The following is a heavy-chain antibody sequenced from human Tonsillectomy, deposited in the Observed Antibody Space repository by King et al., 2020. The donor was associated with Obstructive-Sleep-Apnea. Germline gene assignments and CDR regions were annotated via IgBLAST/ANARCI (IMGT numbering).Heavy chain of an antibody. Sequence: VQLVESGGGVVQPGRSLRLSCAASEFTFSSYGMHWVRQAPGKGLEWVAVISYDGSNKYYADSVRGRFTISRDNSKNTLYLQMNSLRAEVTAVYYWAKDQGVIQMVNAIGRYGMDVWGQGTTVTVSS. D-gene: IGHD2-8*01. V-gene: IGHV3-30*18. CDR3: AKDQGVIQMVNAIGRYGMDV. CDR1: EFTFSSYG. J-gene: IGHJ6*02. CDR2: ISYDGSNK.